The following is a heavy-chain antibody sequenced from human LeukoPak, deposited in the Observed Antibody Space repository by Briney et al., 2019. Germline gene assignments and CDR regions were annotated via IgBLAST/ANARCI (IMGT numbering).Heavy chain of an antibody. V-gene: IGHV4-30-4*01. J-gene: IGHJ4*02. CDR3: ARFRRGIYYFDY. CDR1: GGSISSDDYY. D-gene: IGHD2-8*02. Sequence: SQTLSLTCSVSGGSISSDDYYWSWIRQPPGKGLEWIGYILYSGTAYYHPSLKSRVIISVGTSKNEFSLELTSVTAADTAVYYCARFRRGIYYFDYWGQGTLVTVSS. CDR2: ILYSGTA.